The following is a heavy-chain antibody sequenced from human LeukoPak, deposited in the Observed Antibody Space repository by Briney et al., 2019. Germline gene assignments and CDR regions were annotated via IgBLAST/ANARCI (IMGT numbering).Heavy chain of an antibody. Sequence: GGSLRLSCAASGFSFSSCWMHWVRQAPGKGLVWVSRINSDGSRTSYADSVKGRFTISRDNAKNTLYLQMNSLRAEDTAVYYCARDIYGSGSAIWGQGTMVTVSS. D-gene: IGHD3-10*01. V-gene: IGHV3-74*01. J-gene: IGHJ3*02. CDR2: INSDGSRT. CDR3: ARDIYGSGSAI. CDR1: GFSFSSCW.